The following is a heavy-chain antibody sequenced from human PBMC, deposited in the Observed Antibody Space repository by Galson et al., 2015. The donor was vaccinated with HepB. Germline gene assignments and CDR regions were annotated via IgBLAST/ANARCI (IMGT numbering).Heavy chain of an antibody. CDR2: ISYDGSNK. V-gene: IGHV3-30*18. J-gene: IGHJ4*02. CDR1: GFTFSNYG. Sequence: LRLSCAASGFTFSNYGMHWVRQAPGKGLEWVAVISYDGSNKYYADSVKGRFTISRDNSKNTLYLQMNSLRAEDTALYYCAKDPYLYSALAGTMAGFDYWGQGTLVTGSS. D-gene: IGHD6-19*01. CDR3: AKDPYLYSALAGTMAGFDY.